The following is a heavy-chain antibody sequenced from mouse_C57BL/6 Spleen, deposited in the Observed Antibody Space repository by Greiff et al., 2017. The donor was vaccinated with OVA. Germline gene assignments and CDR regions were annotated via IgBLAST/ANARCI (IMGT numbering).Heavy chain of an antibody. CDR1: GFTFSSYA. V-gene: IGHV5-4*03. CDR3: ARGGYGNDKEGRDG. CDR2: ISDGGSYT. Sequence: EVKLMESGGGLVKPGGSLKLSCAASGFTFSSYAMSWVRQTPEKRLEWVATISDGGSYTYYPDNVKGRFTLTRANATNNLYLPMRGLKSEETAMYYWARGGYGNDKEGRDGWGQGTTRTVSS. J-gene: IGHJ2*01. D-gene: IGHD2-10*02.